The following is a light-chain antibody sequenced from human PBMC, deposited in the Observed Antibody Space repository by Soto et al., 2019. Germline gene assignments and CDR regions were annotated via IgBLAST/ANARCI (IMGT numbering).Light chain of an antibody. V-gene: IGKV3-15*01. CDR2: GTF. CDR1: QSVYSN. CDR3: QQYNKWPLT. J-gene: IGKJ4*01. Sequence: EIVMTQSPATLSVSPGERATLSCRASQSVYSNLAWYQQKPGQAPRLLIHGTFTRATGIPARFSGSGSGKEFTLNISSLQSEDFAVYNCQQYNKWPLTFGGGTKVEIK.